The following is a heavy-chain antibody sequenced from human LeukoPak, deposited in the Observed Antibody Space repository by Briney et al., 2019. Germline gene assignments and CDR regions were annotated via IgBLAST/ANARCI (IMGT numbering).Heavy chain of an antibody. J-gene: IGHJ4*02. D-gene: IGHD2-8*02. CDR2: ITKGGATK. CDR3: ARDKDRRLVGYFDY. CDR1: GFTFRRYD. Sequence: PGGSLRLSCAASGFTFRRYDMSWVRQAPGKGRKWFAYITKGGATKYYADSVKGLFTISRDDGQNSLYPQMNRLRVDDKAVYYCARDKDRRLVGYFDYWGQGPLVSVS. V-gene: IGHV3-48*03.